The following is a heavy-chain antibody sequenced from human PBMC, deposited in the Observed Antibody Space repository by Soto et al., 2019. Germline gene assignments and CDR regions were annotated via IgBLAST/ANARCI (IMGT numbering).Heavy chain of an antibody. J-gene: IGHJ4*02. V-gene: IGHV4-31*03. CDR1: GGSISSGGYY. D-gene: IGHD3-22*01. Sequence: QVQLQESGPGLVKPSQTLSLTCTVSGGSISSGGYYWSWIRQHPGKGLEWIGYLYYSGTTYYNPSLTSRVTISLDTSRTQFSLKLTSVRAADTAVYSRARADSSGYTFEHWGQGTLVTVSS. CDR3: ARADSSGYTFEH. CDR2: LYYSGTT.